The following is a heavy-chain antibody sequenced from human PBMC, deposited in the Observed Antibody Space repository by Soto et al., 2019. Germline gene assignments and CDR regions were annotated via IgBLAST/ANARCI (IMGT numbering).Heavy chain of an antibody. V-gene: IGHV3-21*01. CDR1: GFTFSSYS. CDR3: AIVVGDPDGDYVVPQYYGMDV. D-gene: IGHD4-17*01. Sequence: EVQLVESGGGLVKPGGSLRLSCAASGFTFSSYSMNWVRQAPGKGLEWVSSISSSSSYIYYADSVKGRFTISRDNSKNSLYRQINSLRAEYTAVKYCAIVVGDPDGDYVVPQYYGMDVWGKGTTVTVSS. J-gene: IGHJ6*04. CDR2: ISSSSSYI.